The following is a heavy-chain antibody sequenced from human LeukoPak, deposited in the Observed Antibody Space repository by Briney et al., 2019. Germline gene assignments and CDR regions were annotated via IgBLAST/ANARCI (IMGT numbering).Heavy chain of an antibody. D-gene: IGHD3-10*01. CDR1: GFTFSSHR. Sequence: SGGSLRLPRVASGFTFSSHRMHLVRQAPGKGLEGVTFIQYDGSKKYYADSVKGRFTISRDNSKNTLYLEMNSLRAEDTAVYYCAKDIGSYYDYWGQGILVTVSS. J-gene: IGHJ4*02. V-gene: IGHV3-30*02. CDR2: IQYDGSKK. CDR3: AKDIGSYYDY.